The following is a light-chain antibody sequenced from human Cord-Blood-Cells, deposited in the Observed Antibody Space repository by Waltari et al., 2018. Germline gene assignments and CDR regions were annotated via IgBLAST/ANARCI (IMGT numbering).Light chain of an antibody. CDR2: GAS. CDR1: QSVSSN. J-gene: IGKJ1*01. Sequence: EIVMTQSPATLSVSPGERATLSCRASQSVSSNLAGYQQKPGQAPRLLIYGASTRATGIPARFSGSGSGTEFTLTISSLQSEDLAVYYCQQYNNWCSWTFGQGTKVEIK. CDR3: QQYNNWCSWT. V-gene: IGKV3-15*01.